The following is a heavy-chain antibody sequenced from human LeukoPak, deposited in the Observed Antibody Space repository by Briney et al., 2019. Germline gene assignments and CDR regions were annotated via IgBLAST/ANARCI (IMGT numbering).Heavy chain of an antibody. CDR2: IYSGGST. CDR3: ARGLVPGFLDY. J-gene: IGHJ4*02. V-gene: IGHV3-66*01. CDR1: GFTVSSYY. Sequence: PGGSLRLSCAASGFTVSSYYMYWVRQAPGKGLEWVSFIYSGGSTYYADSVKGRFTISRDNSKNTLYLQMNSLRAEDTAVYYCARGLVPGFLDYWGQGTPVTVSS. D-gene: IGHD4-11*01.